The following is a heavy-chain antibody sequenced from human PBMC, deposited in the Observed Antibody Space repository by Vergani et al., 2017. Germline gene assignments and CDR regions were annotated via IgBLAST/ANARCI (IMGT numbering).Heavy chain of an antibody. CDR1: GGSISSGGYS. J-gene: IGHJ4*02. V-gene: IGHV4-30-2*01. Sequence: QLQLQESGSGLVKPSQTLSLTCAVSGGSISSGGYSWSWLRQPPGKGLEWIGYIYHSGSTYYNPALKSRVTISVDRSKNQFSLKLSSVTAADTAVYYCAREALMVRGVKDYWGQGTLVTVSS. CDR2: IYHSGST. CDR3: AREALMVRGVKDY. D-gene: IGHD3-10*01.